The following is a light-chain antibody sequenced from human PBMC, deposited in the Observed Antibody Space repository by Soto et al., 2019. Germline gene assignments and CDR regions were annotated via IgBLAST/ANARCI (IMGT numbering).Light chain of an antibody. J-gene: IGKJ4*01. CDR1: HDISNY. CDR2: AAS. V-gene: IGKV1-27*01. CDR3: QNYNSVPLT. Sequence: DIQMTQSPSSLSASVGDGVAITCRASHDISNYLAWYQQKPGKVPKLLIYAASSLQSGVPSRFSGGGSGTDFPLTISSLQPEDVATYYCQNYNSVPLTFGGGTKVEIK.